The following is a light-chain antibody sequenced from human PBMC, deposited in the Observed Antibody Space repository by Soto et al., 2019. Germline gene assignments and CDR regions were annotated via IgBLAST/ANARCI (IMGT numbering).Light chain of an antibody. J-gene: IGKJ2*01. CDR3: QQYNNWPDAYT. CDR1: QSVSSN. V-gene: IGKV3-15*01. CDR2: GAS. Sequence: EIVMTQSPATLSVSPGERATLSCRASQSVSSNLAWYQQKPGQAPRLLIYGASTRATGIPARFSGSGSGTEFTLTISSRQSEDFAVYYCQQYNNWPDAYTFGQGTKLEI.